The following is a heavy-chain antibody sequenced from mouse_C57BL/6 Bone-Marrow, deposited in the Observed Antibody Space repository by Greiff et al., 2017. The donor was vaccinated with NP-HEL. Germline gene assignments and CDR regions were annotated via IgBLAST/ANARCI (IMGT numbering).Heavy chain of an antibody. D-gene: IGHD1-1*01. J-gene: IGHJ2*01. V-gene: IGHV1-59*01. Sequence: QVQLQQPGAELVRPGTSVKLSCKASGYTFTSYWMHWVKQRPGQGLEWIGVIDPSDSYTNYNQKFKGKATLTVDTSSSTAYMQLSSLTSEDSAVYYCAYYGSRGNNYWGQGTTLTVSS. CDR3: AYYGSRGNNY. CDR1: GYTFTSYW. CDR2: IDPSDSYT.